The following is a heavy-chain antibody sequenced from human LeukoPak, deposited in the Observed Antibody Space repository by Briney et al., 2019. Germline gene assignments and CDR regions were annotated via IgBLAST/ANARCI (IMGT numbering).Heavy chain of an antibody. D-gene: IGHD6-19*01. V-gene: IGHV3-23*01. CDR1: GFTFSSHA. CDR2: ISSSSERT. CDR3: ANRKYSSGWYLTY. J-gene: IGHJ4*02. Sequence: QTGGSLRLSCAASGFTFSSHAMSWVRQAPGKGLEWVSAISSSSERTYYADSVKGRFTISRDNSKNTLYLQMNSLRAEDTAVYYCANRKYSSGWYLTYWGQGTLVTVSS.